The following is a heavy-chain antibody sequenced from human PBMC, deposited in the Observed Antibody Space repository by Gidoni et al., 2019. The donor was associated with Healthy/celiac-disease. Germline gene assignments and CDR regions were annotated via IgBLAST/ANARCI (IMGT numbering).Heavy chain of an antibody. CDR2: IIPIVGTA. J-gene: IGHJ4*02. CDR3: ARDPGSSWYYFDY. D-gene: IGHD6-13*01. Sequence: PGQGLEWMGGIIPIVGTANYAQKFQGRVTITADESTSTAYMELSSLRSEDTAVYYCARDPGSSWYYFDYWGQGTLVTVSS. V-gene: IGHV1-69*01.